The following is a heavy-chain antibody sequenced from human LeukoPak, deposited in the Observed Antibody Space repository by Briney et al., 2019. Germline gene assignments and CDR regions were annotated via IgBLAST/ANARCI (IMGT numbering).Heavy chain of an antibody. V-gene: IGHV4-39*01. J-gene: IGHJ4*02. CDR2: IYYSGST. Sequence: SETLSLTCTVSGGSISSSSYYWGWLRQPPGTGLEWIGSIYYSGSTYYNPSLKSRVTISVNTSKNQFSLELSSVTAADTAVYYCARHARYSSGWYDLLDYWGQGTLVTVSS. CDR1: GGSISSSSYY. D-gene: IGHD6-19*01. CDR3: ARHARYSSGWYDLLDY.